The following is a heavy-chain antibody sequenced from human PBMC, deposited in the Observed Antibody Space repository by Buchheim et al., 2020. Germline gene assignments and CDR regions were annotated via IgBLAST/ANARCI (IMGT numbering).Heavy chain of an antibody. CDR1: GVSMSSESYY. CDR2: IYTTEST. V-gene: IGHV4-61*02. CDR3: AREGDDYNYSFDY. D-gene: IGHD5-24*01. Sequence: QVQLQESGPGLVKPSQTLSLTCTVSGVSMSSESYYWSWIRQPAGKGLEWIGRIYTTESTNYNPSLKSRVTISVDTSTNQFSLKLSSVTAADTAVYYCAREGDDYNYSFDYWGQGTL. J-gene: IGHJ4*02.